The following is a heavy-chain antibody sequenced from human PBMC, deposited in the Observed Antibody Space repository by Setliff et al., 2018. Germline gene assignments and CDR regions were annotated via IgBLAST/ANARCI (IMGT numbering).Heavy chain of an antibody. J-gene: IGHJ6*03. CDR1: GYTFTDCY. CDR3: VREGVDSRSSTDYRYYMDV. D-gene: IGHD3-22*01. V-gene: IGHV1-69*05. CDR2: TIPMFGTT. Sequence: SVKVSCKASGYTFTDCYIHWVRQAPGQGLEWMGGTIPMFGTTEYAQKFQGRLTIITDESTNTAFMQLSSLRSEDTAVYYCVREGVDSRSSTDYRYYMDVWGKGTTVTVSS.